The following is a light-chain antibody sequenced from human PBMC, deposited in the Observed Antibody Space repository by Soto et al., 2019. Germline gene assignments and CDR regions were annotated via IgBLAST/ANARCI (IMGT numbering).Light chain of an antibody. CDR3: QQYYSYLS. Sequence: DIQMTQSPSTVSASVGDRVTITCRASQNIIRWLAWYQQKPGKAPNLLIYDASTLEGGVPSRFSGSGSGTDFTLTISSLQPDDFATYFCQQYYSYLSFGGGTKVQI. CDR1: QNIIRW. V-gene: IGKV1-5*01. J-gene: IGKJ4*01. CDR2: DAS.